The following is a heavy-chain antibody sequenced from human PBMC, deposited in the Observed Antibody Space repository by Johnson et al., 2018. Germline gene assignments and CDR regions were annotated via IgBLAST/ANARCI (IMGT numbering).Heavy chain of an antibody. Sequence: VQLVQSGGGVVQPGRSLRLSCAESGFTFRSYGLHWVRQAPGKGLEWEAVMSYDGTNKYYADSVKGRFTISRDNSQNTLVLQMNSLRAEDKAVFYCARVLPSGRGELRLGNRKDHYYYMDVWGRGTTVTVSS. J-gene: IGHJ6*03. CDR3: ARVLPSGRGELRLGNRKDHYYYMDV. CDR1: GFTFRSYG. D-gene: IGHD1-14*01. CDR2: MSYDGTNK. V-gene: IGHV3-33*05.